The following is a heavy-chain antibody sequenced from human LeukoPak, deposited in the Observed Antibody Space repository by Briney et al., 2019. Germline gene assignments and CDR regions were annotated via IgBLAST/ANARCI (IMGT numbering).Heavy chain of an antibody. CDR2: ISGSGGST. CDR1: GFTFSSYA. J-gene: IGHJ3*02. V-gene: IGHV3-23*01. D-gene: IGHD2-15*01. Sequence: GGSLRLSCAASGFTFSSYAMSWVRQAPGKGLEWVSAISGSGGSTYYADSVKGRFTISRDNSKNTLYLQMNSLRAEDTAVYYCAKDIRYCSGGSCYPEAFDIWGQGTMVTVSS. CDR3: AKDIRYCSGGSCYPEAFDI.